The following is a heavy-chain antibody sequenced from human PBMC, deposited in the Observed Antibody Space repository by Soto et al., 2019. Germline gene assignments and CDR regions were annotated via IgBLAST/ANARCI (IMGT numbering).Heavy chain of an antibody. CDR2: IDPTGGD. D-gene: IGHD6-19*01. J-gene: IGHJ4*02. CDR1: GYSVSGGDFY. V-gene: IGHV4-31*03. Sequence: SETLSLTCSVSGYSVSGGDFYWSWIRQRPGKCLEWLGFIDPTGGDHYNPSLKSRLNILIDTYNNQFSLRLTSVTAADTAVYYCATGQLAGPQADAAYLEYWGLGLLVTVYS. CDR3: ATGQLAGPQADAAYLEY.